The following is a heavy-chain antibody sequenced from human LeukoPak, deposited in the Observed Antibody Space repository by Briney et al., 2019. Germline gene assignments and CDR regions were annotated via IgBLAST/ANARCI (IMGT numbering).Heavy chain of an antibody. J-gene: IGHJ6*03. V-gene: IGHV1-2*02. Sequence: ASVKVSCKASGYTFTGYYMHWVRQAPGQGLEWMGWINPNSGGTNYAQKFQGRVTMTRDTSISTAYMELSRLRSDDTAVYYCARAMGYCSSTSCSRYYYYYMDVWGKGTTVTVSS. CDR1: GYTFTGYY. D-gene: IGHD2-2*01. CDR2: INPNSGGT. CDR3: ARAMGYCSSTSCSRYYYYYMDV.